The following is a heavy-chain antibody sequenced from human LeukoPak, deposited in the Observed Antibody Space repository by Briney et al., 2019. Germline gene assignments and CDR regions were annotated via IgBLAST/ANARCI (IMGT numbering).Heavy chain of an antibody. V-gene: IGHV3-30*04. CDR2: ISYDGSNK. Sequence: GGSMRLSCAASGFTFSSYAMHWVRQAPGKGLEWVAVISYDGSNKYYADSVKGRFTISRDNSKNTLYLQMNSLRAEDTAVYYCARAPGYSLEEWYFDYWGQGTLVTVSS. CDR1: GFTFSSYA. J-gene: IGHJ4*02. D-gene: IGHD5-18*01. CDR3: ARAPGYSLEEWYFDY.